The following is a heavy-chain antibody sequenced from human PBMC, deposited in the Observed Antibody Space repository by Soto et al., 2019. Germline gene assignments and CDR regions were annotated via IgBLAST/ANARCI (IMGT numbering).Heavy chain of an antibody. CDR1: DDFISSYY. V-gene: IGHV4-4*07. J-gene: IGHJ6*02. D-gene: IGHD3-9*01. CDR3: ARADYEILTGSYALDV. CDR2: VSTNGAT. Sequence: SETLSLTCTVSDDFISSYYWNWIRQPAGKGLEWIGRVSTNGATNYNPSLESRVTMSVDTSKNQFSLKLTSVTAADTAVYFCARADYEILTGSYALDVWGQGTTVTVSS.